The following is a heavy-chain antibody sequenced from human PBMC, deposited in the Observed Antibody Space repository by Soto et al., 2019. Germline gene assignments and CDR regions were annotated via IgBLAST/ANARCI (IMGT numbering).Heavy chain of an antibody. CDR1: GFTFSDYY. CDR3: ASPIAVGPRGGDAFDI. D-gene: IGHD6-19*01. J-gene: IGHJ3*02. V-gene: IGHV3-11*01. Sequence: GGSLRLSCAASGFTFSDYYMSWIRQAPGKGLEWVSYISSSGSTIYYADSVKGRFTISRDNAKNSLYLQMNSLRAEDTAVYYCASPIAVGPRGGDAFDIWGQGTMVTVSS. CDR2: ISSSGSTI.